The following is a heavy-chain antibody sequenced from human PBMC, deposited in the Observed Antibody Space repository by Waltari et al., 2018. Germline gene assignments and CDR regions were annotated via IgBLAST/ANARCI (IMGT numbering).Heavy chain of an antibody. CDR3: ARVEQGPYCGGDSCAL. CDR1: GGTFSSYA. CDR2: IIPIFGTA. J-gene: IGHJ5*02. Sequence: QVQLVQSGAEVKKPGSSVTVSCKASGGTFSSYAISWVRQAPGQGLEWMGGIIPIFGTANYAQKFQGRVTITADESTSTAYMELSSLRSEDTAVYYCARVEQGPYCGGDSCALWGQGTLVTVSS. D-gene: IGHD2-21*01. V-gene: IGHV1-69*01.